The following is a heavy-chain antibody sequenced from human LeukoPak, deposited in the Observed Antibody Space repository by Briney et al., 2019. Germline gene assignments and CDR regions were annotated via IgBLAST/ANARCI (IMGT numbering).Heavy chain of an antibody. V-gene: IGHV3-23*01. CDR2: ISGSGGST. CDR3: ATTRSTMVRGVIDY. Sequence: GGSLRLSCAASGFTFTNYAMTWVRQAPGKGLEWVSGISGSGGSTYYADSVKGRFTISRDNSKNTVYLQMNSLGAEDTAVYYCATTRSTMVRGVIDYWGQGTLVTVSS. D-gene: IGHD3-10*01. J-gene: IGHJ4*02. CDR1: GFTFTNYA.